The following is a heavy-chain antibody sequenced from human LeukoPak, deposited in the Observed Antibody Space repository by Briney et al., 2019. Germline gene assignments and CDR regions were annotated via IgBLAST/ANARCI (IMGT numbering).Heavy chain of an antibody. D-gene: IGHD6-19*01. J-gene: IGHJ4*02. CDR1: GYTFTSYA. CDR2: INTNTGNP. V-gene: IGHV7-4-1*02. Sequence: EASVKVSCKASGYTFTSYAMNWVRQAPGQGLEWMGWINTNTGNPTYAQGFTGRFVFSLDTSVSTAYLQISSLKAEDTAVYYCARDRWLVVRSLYGYWGQGTLVTVSS. CDR3: ARDRWLVVRSLYGY.